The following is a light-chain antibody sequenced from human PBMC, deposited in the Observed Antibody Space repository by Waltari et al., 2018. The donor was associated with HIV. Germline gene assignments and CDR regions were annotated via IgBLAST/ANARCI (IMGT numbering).Light chain of an antibody. Sequence: NFILTQPHSVSESPGKTVTISCTRSSGNIASSYVQWYQQRPGSSPTTVIYANNRRPSGVPDRFSGSIDSSSTSASLTISGLRTEDEADYYCQSHDNKIFYVFGGGTYVTVL. J-gene: IGLJ1*01. CDR1: SGNIASSY. CDR3: QSHDNKIFYV. V-gene: IGLV6-57*01. CDR2: ANN.